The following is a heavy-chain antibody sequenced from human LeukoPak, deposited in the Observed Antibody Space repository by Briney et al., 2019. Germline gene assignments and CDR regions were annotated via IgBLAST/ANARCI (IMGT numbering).Heavy chain of an antibody. J-gene: IGHJ4*02. CDR2: IYTSGST. Sequence: SETLSLTCTVSGGSISSYYWSSIRQPAGKGLEWIGRIYTSGSTNYNPSLKSRVTMSVDTSKNQFSLKLSSVTAADTAVYYCARHGLVVVVAATQLNYFDYWGQGTLVTVSS. V-gene: IGHV4-4*07. CDR3: ARHGLVVVVAATQLNYFDY. CDR1: GGSISSYY. D-gene: IGHD2-15*01.